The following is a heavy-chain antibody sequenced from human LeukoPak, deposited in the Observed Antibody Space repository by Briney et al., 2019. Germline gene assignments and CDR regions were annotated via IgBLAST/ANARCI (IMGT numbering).Heavy chain of an antibody. J-gene: IGHJ4*02. Sequence: GGSLRLSCAASGFNVTSNYMSWVRQAPGKGPEWVSVIYSGGSTYYADSVKGRFTISRDNAKNSLYLQMNSLRAEDTAVYYCARGGAWGFEDYWGQGTLVTVSS. V-gene: IGHV3-53*01. CDR2: IYSGGST. CDR1: GFNVTSNY. D-gene: IGHD1-26*01. CDR3: ARGGAWGFEDY.